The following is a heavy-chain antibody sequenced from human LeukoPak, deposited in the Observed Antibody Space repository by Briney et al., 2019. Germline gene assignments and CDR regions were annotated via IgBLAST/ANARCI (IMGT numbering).Heavy chain of an antibody. V-gene: IGHV1-2*02. CDR1: GYTFTGYY. CDR3: ARNMRFGGQYYFEY. J-gene: IGHJ4*02. D-gene: IGHD3-10*01. CDR2: INPNSGGT. Sequence: ASVKVSCKASGYTFTGYYMHWVRQAPGQGLEWMGWINPNSGGTNYAQKFQGRVTMTRDTSISTAYMELGRLRSEDTAVYYCARNMRFGGQYYFEYWGQGTLVSVSS.